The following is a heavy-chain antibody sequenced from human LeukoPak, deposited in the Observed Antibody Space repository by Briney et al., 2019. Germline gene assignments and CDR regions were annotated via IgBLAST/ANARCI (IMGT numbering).Heavy chain of an antibody. Sequence: GGSLRLSCAASGFTFSSNWMHWVRQGPGKGLVWVSRINPDGSRTDYAESVKGRFTISRDNARNTLSLEMNSLGDEDTAVYYCSRDFNGRNDFWGQVTLVTVSS. CDR3: SRDFNGRNDF. CDR1: GFTFSSNW. D-gene: IGHD1-14*01. CDR2: INPDGSRT. J-gene: IGHJ4*02. V-gene: IGHV3-74*01.